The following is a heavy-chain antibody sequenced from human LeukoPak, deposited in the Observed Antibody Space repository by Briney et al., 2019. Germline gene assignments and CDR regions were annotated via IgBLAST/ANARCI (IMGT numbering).Heavy chain of an antibody. V-gene: IGHV1-69*05. Sequence: SVKVSCKASGGTFSPYAINWVRQAPGQGLEWMGGINPIFGTTNYAADFQGRVTISTDESTTTAYMEVSSLKSEDTAVYYCARGRYRLFDIWGQGTMVTVSS. D-gene: IGHD3-16*02. CDR3: ARGRYRLFDI. J-gene: IGHJ3*02. CDR2: INPIFGTT. CDR1: GGTFSPYA.